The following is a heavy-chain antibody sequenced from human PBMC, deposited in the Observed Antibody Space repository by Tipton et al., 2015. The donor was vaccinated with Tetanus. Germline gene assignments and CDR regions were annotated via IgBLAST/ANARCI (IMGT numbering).Heavy chain of an antibody. CDR1: GGSISSFY. CDR2: IFDTGST. D-gene: IGHD2-21*01. V-gene: IGHV4-59*01. CDR3: ARERIEAFYYHGLDV. J-gene: IGHJ6*02. Sequence: TLSLTCTVSGGSISSFYWTWIRQPPGKGLEWIGYIFDTGSTNYNPSLKSRVTMSVDTSKNQFSLQLAFVTAADTAIYYCARERIEAFYYHGLDVWGPGTTVTVSS.